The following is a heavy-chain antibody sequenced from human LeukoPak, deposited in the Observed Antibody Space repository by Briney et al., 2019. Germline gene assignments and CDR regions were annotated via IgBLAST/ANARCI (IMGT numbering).Heavy chain of an antibody. D-gene: IGHD6-25*01. CDR3: ARSQRRLDY. CDR2: IKQDGSEK. CDR1: GFTFSTYW. Sequence: GGSLRLSCAAFGFTFSTYWMSWVRQAPGKGLELVANIKQDGSEKYYVDSVKGRFTTSRDNAKNSLYLQVNSLRAEDTAVYYCARSQRRLDYWGQGTLVTVFS. V-gene: IGHV3-7*01. J-gene: IGHJ4*02.